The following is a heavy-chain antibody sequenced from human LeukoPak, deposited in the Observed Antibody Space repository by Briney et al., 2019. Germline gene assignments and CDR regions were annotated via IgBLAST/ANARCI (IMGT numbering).Heavy chain of an antibody. CDR3: ARPTSWDGLRYYYYMDV. D-gene: IGHD5-12*01. Sequence: GGSLRLSCAASGFTFSSYSMNWVRQAPGKGLEWVSYISSSSSTIYYADFVKGRFTISRDNAKNSLYLQMNSLRAEDTAVYYYARPTSWDGLRYYYYMDVWGKGTTVTVSS. CDR2: ISSSSSTI. V-gene: IGHV3-48*01. J-gene: IGHJ6*03. CDR1: GFTFSSYS.